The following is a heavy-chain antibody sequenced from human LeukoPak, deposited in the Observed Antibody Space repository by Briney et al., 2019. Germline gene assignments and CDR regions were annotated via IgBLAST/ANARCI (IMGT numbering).Heavy chain of an antibody. V-gene: IGHV3-21*01. CDR2: ISSSSSYI. CDR1: GFTFSSYS. CDR3: TTFDYYDSSGYPDY. Sequence: GGSLRLSCAASGFTFSSYSMNWVRQAPGKGLEWVSSISSSSSYIYYANSVKGRFTISRDNAKNSLYLQMNSLRAEDTAVYYCTTFDYYDSSGYPDYWGQGTLVTVSS. D-gene: IGHD3-22*01. J-gene: IGHJ4*02.